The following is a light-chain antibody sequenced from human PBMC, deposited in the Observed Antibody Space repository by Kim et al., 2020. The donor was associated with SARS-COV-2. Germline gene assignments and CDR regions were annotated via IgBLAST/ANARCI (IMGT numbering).Light chain of an antibody. CDR3: QAWDSSTEV. V-gene: IGLV3-1*01. CDR1: KLGDKY. Sequence: SYELTQPPSVSVSPGQTASITCSGDKLGDKYACWYQQKPGQSPVLVIYQDSKRPSGIPERFSGSNSENTATLTISGTQAMDEADYYCQAWDSSTEVFGTGTKVTVL. J-gene: IGLJ1*01. CDR2: QDS.